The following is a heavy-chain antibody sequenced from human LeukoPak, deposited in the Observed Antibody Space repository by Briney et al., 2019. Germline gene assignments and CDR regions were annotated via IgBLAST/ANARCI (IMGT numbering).Heavy chain of an antibody. CDR3: ARESRDYDGSGFYHDY. Sequence: KPSETLSLTCTVSGGSISNYFWSWIRQPAGKGLEWIGRILTTGGTDYNPSLKSRVTMSVDTPKNQFSLKLTSVTAADTAVYYCARESRDYDGSGFYHDYWGQGTLVTVSS. V-gene: IGHV4-4*07. D-gene: IGHD3-22*01. CDR1: GGSISNYF. CDR2: ILTTGGT. J-gene: IGHJ4*02.